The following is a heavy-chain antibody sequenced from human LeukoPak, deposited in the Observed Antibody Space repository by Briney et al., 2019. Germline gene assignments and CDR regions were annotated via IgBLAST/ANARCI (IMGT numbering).Heavy chain of an antibody. V-gene: IGHV4-34*01. J-gene: IGHJ4*02. CDR1: GGSFSGYY. CDR2: INHSGST. D-gene: IGHD3-22*01. Sequence: SETLSLTCAVDGGSFSGYYWSWIRQPPGKGLEWIGEINHSGSTNYNPSLKSRVTISVDTSKNQFSLKLSSVTAADTAVYYCARVNVVMNYFDYWGQGTLVTVSS. CDR3: ARVNVVMNYFDY.